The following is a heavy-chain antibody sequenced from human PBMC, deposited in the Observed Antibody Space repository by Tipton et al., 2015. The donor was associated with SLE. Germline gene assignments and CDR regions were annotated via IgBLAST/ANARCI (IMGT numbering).Heavy chain of an antibody. CDR3: LSSRFRDGLDY. CDR2: ISSSATTI. V-gene: IGHV3-11*04. J-gene: IGHJ4*02. D-gene: IGHD4-17*01. CDR1: GFTFSDYY. Sequence: GSLRLSCVASGFTFSDYYMSWIRQAPGEGLEWISYISSSATTISYADSVRGRFTISRDNAENSLFLQMNSLRAEDTAIYYCLSSRFRDGLDYWGQGTLVTVSS.